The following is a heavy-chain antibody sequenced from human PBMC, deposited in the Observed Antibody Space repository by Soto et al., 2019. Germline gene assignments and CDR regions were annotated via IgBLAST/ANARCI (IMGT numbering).Heavy chain of an antibody. CDR3: ARYMGGEDGSYYYYGMDV. J-gene: IGHJ6*02. CDR2: ISYNGSNK. V-gene: IGHV3-30-3*01. Sequence: GGSLRLSCAASGFTFSSYAMHWVRQAPGKGLEWVAVISYNGSNKYYADSVKGRFTISRDNSKNTLYLQMNSLRAEDTAVYYWARYMGGEDGSYYYYGMDVWGQGTTVTVSS. CDR1: GFTFSSYA. D-gene: IGHD2-15*01.